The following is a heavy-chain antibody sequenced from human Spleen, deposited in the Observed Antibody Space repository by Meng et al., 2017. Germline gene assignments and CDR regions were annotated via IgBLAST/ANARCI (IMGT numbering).Heavy chain of an antibody. V-gene: IGHV1-8*01. CDR3: ARGRCSSPSCYYYYYGMDV. J-gene: IGHJ6*02. Sequence: ASLQVSCKASGYTSTDYDINWVRQATGQGREWRGWLNPNRGDTGYAQKCQGRVTMTRNTTISTVYMERRSLRSEDTAVYYRARGRCSSPSCYYYYYGMDVWGQGTTVTVSS. CDR1: GYTSTDYD. D-gene: IGHD2-2*01. CDR2: LNPNRGDT.